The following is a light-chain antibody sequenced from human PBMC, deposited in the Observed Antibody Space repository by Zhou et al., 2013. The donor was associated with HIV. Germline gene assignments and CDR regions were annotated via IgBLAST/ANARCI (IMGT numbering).Light chain of an antibody. CDR3: QQYASSPRT. Sequence: ETVMTQSPATLSVSPGERATLSCRASQSVSSYLAWYQQKPGQAPRPLIYGASSRAPGIPDRFSGSGSGTDFTLTISRLEPEDFAVYSCQQYASSPRTFGQGTKVEIK. CDR1: QSVSSY. CDR2: GAS. J-gene: IGKJ1*01. V-gene: IGKV3-20*01.